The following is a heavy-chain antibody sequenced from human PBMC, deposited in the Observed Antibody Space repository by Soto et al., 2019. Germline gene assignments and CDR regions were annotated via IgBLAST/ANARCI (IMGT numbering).Heavy chain of an antibody. J-gene: IGHJ4*02. CDR1: GYTFTGYY. V-gene: IGHV1-2*02. CDR2: INPNSGGT. D-gene: IGHD6-19*01. Sequence: ASVKVSCKASGYTFTGYYMHWVRQAPGQGREWMGWINPNSGGTNYAQKFQGRVTMTRDTSISTAYMELSRLRSDDTAVYYCASDIAVAGTVDYWGQGTLVTVSS. CDR3: ASDIAVAGTVDY.